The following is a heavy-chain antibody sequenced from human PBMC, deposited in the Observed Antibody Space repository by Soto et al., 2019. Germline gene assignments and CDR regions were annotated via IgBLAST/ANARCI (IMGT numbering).Heavy chain of an antibody. CDR1: GYSFTSYW. Sequence: GESLKISCKGSGYSFTSYWISWVRQMPGKGLEWMGRIDPSDSYTNYSPSFQGHVTISADKSISTAYLQWSSLKASDTAMYYCARRQLITMSGDDAFDIWGQGTMVTVSS. CDR3: ARRQLITMSGDDAFDI. D-gene: IGHD3-10*02. CDR2: IDPSDSYT. J-gene: IGHJ3*02. V-gene: IGHV5-10-1*01.